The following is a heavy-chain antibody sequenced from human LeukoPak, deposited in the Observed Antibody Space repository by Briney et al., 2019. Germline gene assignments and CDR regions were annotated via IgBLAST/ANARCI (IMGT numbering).Heavy chain of an antibody. D-gene: IGHD6-19*01. V-gene: IGHV3-30-3*01. CDR1: GFTFTNYA. Sequence: PGGSLRLSCAASGFTFTNYAMHWVRQAPGKGLEWVAVISVDGSNKFYAGSVRGRCTISRDNSKNTMSLQMDSLRGEDTAVYYCARETIPVAGTWGSNFDYWGQGTLVTVSS. CDR3: ARETIPVAGTWGSNFDY. J-gene: IGHJ4*02. CDR2: ISVDGSNK.